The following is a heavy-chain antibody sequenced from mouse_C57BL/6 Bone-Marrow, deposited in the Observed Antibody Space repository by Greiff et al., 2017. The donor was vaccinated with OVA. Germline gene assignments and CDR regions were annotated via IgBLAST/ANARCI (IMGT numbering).Heavy chain of an antibody. J-gene: IGHJ2*01. CDR3: ARDYGGVFFDY. V-gene: IGHV7-3*01. CDR1: GFTFTDYY. CDR2: IRNKANGYTT. Sequence: EVQLVESGGGLVQPGGSLSLSCAASGFTFTDYYMSWVRQPPGKALEWLGFIRNKANGYTTEYSASVKGRFTISRDNSQSILYLQMNALRAEDSATYYCARDYGGVFFDYWGQGTTLTVSS. D-gene: IGHD1-1*01.